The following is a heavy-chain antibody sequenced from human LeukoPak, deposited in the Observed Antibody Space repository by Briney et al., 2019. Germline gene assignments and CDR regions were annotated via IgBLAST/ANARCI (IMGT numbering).Heavy chain of an antibody. CDR2: NSPDGSKK. J-gene: IGHJ4*02. V-gene: IGHV3-30-3*01. CDR3: AKDWKFYYVSGSFFPDN. CDR1: GFALSSYA. D-gene: IGHD3-10*01. Sequence: RGSPRLSSAASGFALSSYAVHWVRQAPGKRLECVADNSPDGSKKYYADFVKGRFTISRDNSQNTLYLHMNSLIPEDTAVYFCAKDWKFYYVSGSFFPDNWGQGTLVTVSS.